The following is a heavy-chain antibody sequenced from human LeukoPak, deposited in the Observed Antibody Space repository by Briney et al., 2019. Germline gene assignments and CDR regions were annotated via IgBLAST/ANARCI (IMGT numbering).Heavy chain of an antibody. CDR2: IWYDGSNK. D-gene: IGHD3-3*01. Sequence: PGRSLRLSCAAAGFTFSSYGMHWVRQAPGKGLEWVAVIWYDGSNKYYADSVKGRFTISRDNSKNTLYLQMNSLRAEDTAVYYCARDLRSITIFGVVMKKNYCYGMDVWGQGTTVTVSS. CDR3: ARDLRSITIFGVVMKKNYCYGMDV. J-gene: IGHJ6*02. CDR1: GFTFSSYG. V-gene: IGHV3-33*01.